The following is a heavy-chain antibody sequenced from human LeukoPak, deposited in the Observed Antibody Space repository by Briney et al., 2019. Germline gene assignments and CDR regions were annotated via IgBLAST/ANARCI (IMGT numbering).Heavy chain of an antibody. V-gene: IGHV3-23*01. D-gene: IGHD3-22*01. Sequence: SGGTLRLSCAASGVTFSRYARSWVRQAPGKGLEWGSGISGSGGRTYYADSVKGGFTISRENEKNTLYLKMNRQRGEDTAVYCCAKSNLYDSSGYYHAYFNYWGQGTLVTVSS. CDR3: AKSNLYDSSGYYHAYFNY. J-gene: IGHJ4*02. CDR2: ISGSGGRT. CDR1: GVTFSRYA.